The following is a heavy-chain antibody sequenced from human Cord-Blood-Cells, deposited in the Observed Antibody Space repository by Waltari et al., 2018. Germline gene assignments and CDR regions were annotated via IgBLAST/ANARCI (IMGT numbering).Heavy chain of an antibody. D-gene: IGHD1-26*01. CDR2: ISSSSSYI. CDR3: ARDGRTDDAFDI. J-gene: IGHJ3*02. CDR1: GSTFGGYS. V-gene: IGHV3-21*01. Sequence: EVQLLESGGGLVKPGGSLGLPWAASGSTFGGYSRNWVRQAPGKGLEWVSSISSSSSYIYYADSVKGRFTISRDNAKNSLYLQMNSLRAEDTAVYYCARDGRTDDAFDIWGQGTMVTVSS.